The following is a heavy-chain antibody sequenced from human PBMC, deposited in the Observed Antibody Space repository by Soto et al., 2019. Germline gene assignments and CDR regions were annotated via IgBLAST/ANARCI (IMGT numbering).Heavy chain of an antibody. CDR2: ISSFSSGS. D-gene: IGHD2-21*02. CDR3: AKGSAVTGGDY. V-gene: IGHV3-23*01. J-gene: IGHJ4*02. CDR1: GFIFSSYG. Sequence: EVQLLESGGDLVQPGGSLRLSCAASGFIFSSYGMSWVRQAPGKGLEWVSGISSFSSGSFYAESVKGRFTISRDESKITLFLQMNSLRGEDTAVYYCAKGSAVTGGDYWGQGTLVTVSS.